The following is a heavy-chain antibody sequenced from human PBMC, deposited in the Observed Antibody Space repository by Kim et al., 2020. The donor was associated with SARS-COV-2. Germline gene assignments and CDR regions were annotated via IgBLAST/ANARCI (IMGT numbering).Heavy chain of an antibody. J-gene: IGHJ4*02. D-gene: IGHD3-10*01. CDR3: ARGGSPPRDFDY. V-gene: IGHV4-34*01. Sequence: NYTPSLKSRVTISVDTSKNQFSLKLSSVTAADTAVYYCARGGSPPRDFDYWGQGTLVTVSS.